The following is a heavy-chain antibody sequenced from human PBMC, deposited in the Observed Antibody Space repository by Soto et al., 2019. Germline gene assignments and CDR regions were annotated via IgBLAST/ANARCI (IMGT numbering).Heavy chain of an antibody. D-gene: IGHD2-2*01. J-gene: IGHJ4*02. CDR1: GGSISSSSYY. CDR3: ARQLVVPAYDY. V-gene: IGHV4-39*01. Sequence: QLQLQESGPGLVKPSETLSLTCTVSGGSISSSSYYWGWIRQPPGKGLEWIGSIYYSGSTYYNPSLKSRVTISVDTSKNQFSLKLSSVTAADTAVYYCARQLVVPAYDYWGQGTLVTVSS. CDR2: IYYSGST.